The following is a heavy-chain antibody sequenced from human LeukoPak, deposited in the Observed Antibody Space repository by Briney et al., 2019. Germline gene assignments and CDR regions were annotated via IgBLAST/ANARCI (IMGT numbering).Heavy chain of an antibody. CDR2: IYISGSA. CDR1: GVSISSHY. V-gene: IGHV4-4*07. Sequence: SETLSLTCTVSGVSISSHYWSWIRQPAGKGLEWIGRIYISGSANYNPSLKSRVTMSVDTSKNQFSLKLSSVTAADTAVYYCARDRTPYWYFDLWGRGTLVTVSS. CDR3: ARDRTPYWYFDL. J-gene: IGHJ2*01.